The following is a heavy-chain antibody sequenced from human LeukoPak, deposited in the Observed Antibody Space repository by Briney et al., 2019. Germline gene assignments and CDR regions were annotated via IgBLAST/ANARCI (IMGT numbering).Heavy chain of an antibody. CDR1: GFNSGNYW. CDR3: AKAYVDTTYFDS. D-gene: IGHD5-18*01. CDR2: ISGSGDTT. V-gene: IGHV3-23*01. J-gene: IGHJ4*02. Sequence: PGGSLRLSCAASGFNSGNYWMHWVRQGPGKGLEWVSAISGSGDTTYSADSVRGRFTISRDNSKNTLFLQMNSLRAEDTAVYYCAKAYVDTTYFDSWGQGTLVTVSS.